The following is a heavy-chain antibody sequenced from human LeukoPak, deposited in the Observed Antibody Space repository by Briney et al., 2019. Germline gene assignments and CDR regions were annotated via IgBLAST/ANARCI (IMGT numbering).Heavy chain of an antibody. V-gene: IGHV3-23*01. CDR1: GFTFSSYA. CDR3: AKDLSHSSTSCYTY. J-gene: IGHJ4*02. CDR2: ISGSGGST. D-gene: IGHD2-2*02. Sequence: GGSLRLSCAASGFTFSSYAMSWVRQAPGKGLEWVSAISGSGGSTYYADSVKGRFAISRDNSKNTLYLQMNSLRAEDTAVYYCAKDLSHSSTSCYTYWGQGTLVTVSS.